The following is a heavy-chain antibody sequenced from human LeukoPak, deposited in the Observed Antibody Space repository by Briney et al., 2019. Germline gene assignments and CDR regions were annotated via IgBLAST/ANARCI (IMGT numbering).Heavy chain of an antibody. D-gene: IGHD3-22*01. CDR2: ISYDGSNK. Sequence: GGSLRLSCAASGFTFSSYAMHWVRQAPGKGLEWVAVISYDGSNKYYADSVKGRFTISRDNSKNTLHLQMNSLRAEDTAVYYCARLRLYYYDSSGYWGQGTLVTVSS. J-gene: IGHJ4*02. V-gene: IGHV3-30*04. CDR3: ARLRLYYYDSSGY. CDR1: GFTFSSYA.